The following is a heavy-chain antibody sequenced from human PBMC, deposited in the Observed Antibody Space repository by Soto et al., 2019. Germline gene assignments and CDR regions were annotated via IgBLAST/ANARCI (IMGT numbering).Heavy chain of an antibody. Sequence: SETLSLTCTVSCGSISSYYWSWIRQPPGKGLEWIGYIYYSGSTNYNPSLKSRVTISVDTSKNQFSLKLSSVTAADTAVYYCARMLSGYYDYWGQGTLVTVSS. CDR2: IYYSGST. D-gene: IGHD3-22*01. CDR1: CGSISSYY. V-gene: IGHV4-59*01. J-gene: IGHJ4*02. CDR3: ARMLSGYYDY.